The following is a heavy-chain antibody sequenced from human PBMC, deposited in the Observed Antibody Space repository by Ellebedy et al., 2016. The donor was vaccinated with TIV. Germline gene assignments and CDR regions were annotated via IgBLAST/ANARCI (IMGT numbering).Heavy chain of an antibody. V-gene: IGHV1-2*02. J-gene: IGHJ6*02. D-gene: IGHD3-9*01. Sequence: ASVKVSCXASGYTFTSYYMHWVRQAPGQGLEWMGWINPNSGGTNYAQKFQGRVTMTRDTSISTAYMELSRLRSDDTAVYYCARVVDILTGYYKGMDVWGQGTTVTVSS. CDR1: GYTFTSYY. CDR2: INPNSGGT. CDR3: ARVVDILTGYYKGMDV.